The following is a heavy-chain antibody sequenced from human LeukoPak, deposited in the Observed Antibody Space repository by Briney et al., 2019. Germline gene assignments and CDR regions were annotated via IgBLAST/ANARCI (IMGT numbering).Heavy chain of an antibody. CDR1: GFTLSNAW. Sequence: PGGSLRLSCAASGFTLSNAWMNWVRQAPGKGLEWVSYISSSGSTIYYADSVKGRFTISRDNAKNSLYLQMNSLRAEDTAVYYCARDSKSPDYYGSGSPIDYWGQGTLVTVSS. CDR2: ISSSGSTI. D-gene: IGHD3-10*01. V-gene: IGHV3-48*04. J-gene: IGHJ4*02. CDR3: ARDSKSPDYYGSGSPIDY.